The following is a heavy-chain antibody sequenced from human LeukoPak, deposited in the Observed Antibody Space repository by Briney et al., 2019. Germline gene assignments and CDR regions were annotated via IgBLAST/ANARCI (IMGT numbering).Heavy chain of an antibody. CDR3: ARVRGDSSGYLYNWFDP. D-gene: IGHD3-22*01. V-gene: IGHV4-59*01. CDR2: FHYSGST. Sequence: PSETLSLTCTVSGGSISSYYWSWSRQPPGKGLEWVGYFHYSGSTNYNPSLKSRVTISVDTSKNQFSLKLSSVTAADTAVYYCARVRGDSSGYLYNWFDPWGQGTLVTVSS. J-gene: IGHJ5*02. CDR1: GGSISSYY.